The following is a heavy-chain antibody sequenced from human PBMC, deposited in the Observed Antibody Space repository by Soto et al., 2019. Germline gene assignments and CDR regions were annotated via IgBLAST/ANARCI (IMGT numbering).Heavy chain of an antibody. D-gene: IGHD5-12*01. Sequence: QLQLQESGSGLVKPSQTLSLTCAVSGGSISSGGYSWSWIRQPPGKGLEWIGYIYHSGSTYYNPSLKSLVTISVDRSKTQFSLKLSSVTAADTAVYYWAAGGGLPRYYWGQGTLVTVSS. CDR2: IYHSGST. V-gene: IGHV4-30-2*01. J-gene: IGHJ4*02. CDR3: AAGGGLPRYY. CDR1: GGSISSGGYS.